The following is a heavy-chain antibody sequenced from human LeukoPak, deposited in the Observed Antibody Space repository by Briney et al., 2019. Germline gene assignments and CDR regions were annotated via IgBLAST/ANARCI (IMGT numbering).Heavy chain of an antibody. V-gene: IGHV4-39*07. Sequence: SETLSLTCTVSGGSISSSSYYWGWIRQPPGKGLEWIGSIYYSGSTYYNPSLKSRVTISVDTSKNQFSLKLSSVTAADTAVYYCARTQVYYDDVWGSYRPNFFDYWGQGTLVTVSS. CDR1: GGSISSSSYY. CDR2: IYYSGST. J-gene: IGHJ4*02. CDR3: ARTQVYYDDVWGSYRPNFFDY. D-gene: IGHD3-16*02.